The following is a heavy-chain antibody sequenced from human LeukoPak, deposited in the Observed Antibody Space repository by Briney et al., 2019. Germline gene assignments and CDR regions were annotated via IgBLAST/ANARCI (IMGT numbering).Heavy chain of an antibody. CDR3: AKGNTVTPDY. V-gene: IGHV3-23*01. J-gene: IGHJ4*02. CDR1: GFTFSNYP. Sequence: GGSLRLSCAASGFTFSNYPMKWVRQVPGKGLEWVSAITTDGSRTYNADSVKGWFTISRDNSKNTRYLQMNSLRAEDTAVYYCAKGNTVTPDYWGQGTLVTVSS. D-gene: IGHD4-17*01. CDR2: ITTDGSRT.